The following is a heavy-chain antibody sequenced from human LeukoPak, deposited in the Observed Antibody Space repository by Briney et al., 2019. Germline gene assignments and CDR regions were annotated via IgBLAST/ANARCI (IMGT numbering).Heavy chain of an antibody. D-gene: IGHD4-17*01. J-gene: IGHJ4*02. CDR3: AKDSNDYGDYNYFDF. CDR2: IWYDGSKT. CDR1: GFTFSICH. V-gene: IGHV3-33*06. Sequence: GGSLRLSCAASGFTFSICHIHWVRQAPGKGLEWVALIWYDGSKTYYADSVKGRFTVSRDNSKNTLYLQMNSLRAEDTAVYYCAKDSNDYGDYNYFDFWGQGTLVTVSS.